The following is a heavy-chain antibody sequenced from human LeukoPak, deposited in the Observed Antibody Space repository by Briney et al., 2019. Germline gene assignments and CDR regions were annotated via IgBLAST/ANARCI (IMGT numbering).Heavy chain of an antibody. CDR1: GFTFSSYG. J-gene: IGHJ4*02. Sequence: HTGGSLRLSCAASGFTFSSYGMHWVRQAPGKGLEWVAVISYDGSNKYYADSVKGRFTISRDNSKNTLYLQMSSLRAEDTAVYYCARGPPRNGDSDFDYWGQGTLVTVSS. CDR2: ISYDGSNK. CDR3: ARGPPRNGDSDFDY. D-gene: IGHD4-17*01. V-gene: IGHV3-30*03.